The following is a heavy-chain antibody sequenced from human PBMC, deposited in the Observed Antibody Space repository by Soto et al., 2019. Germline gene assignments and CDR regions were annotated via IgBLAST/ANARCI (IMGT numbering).Heavy chain of an antibody. CDR3: ARDSRGYCSSTSCFNWFDP. D-gene: IGHD2-2*01. J-gene: IGHJ5*02. Sequence: QVQLVQSGTEVKKRGASVKVSCKASGYTFTSYGISWVRQAPGQGLEWMGWISAYNANTNYAQKLQGRVTMTTDTSTSTAYMELRSLRSDDTAVYYCARDSRGYCSSTSCFNWFDPWGQGTLVIVSS. CDR2: ISAYNANT. V-gene: IGHV1-18*01. CDR1: GYTFTSYG.